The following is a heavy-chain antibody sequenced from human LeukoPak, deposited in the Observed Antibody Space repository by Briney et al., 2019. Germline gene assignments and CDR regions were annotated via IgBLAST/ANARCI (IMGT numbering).Heavy chain of an antibody. D-gene: IGHD3-10*01. J-gene: IGHJ4*02. V-gene: IGHV3-23*01. Sequence: GGSLRLSCAASGFTFSSYAMSWVRQAPGKGLEWVSAISGSGGSTYYADSVKGRFTISRDNAKNSVYLQINSLRAEDKAVYYCASGEGSGSDYWGQGTLVTVSS. CDR3: ASGEGSGSDY. CDR1: GFTFSSYA. CDR2: ISGSGGST.